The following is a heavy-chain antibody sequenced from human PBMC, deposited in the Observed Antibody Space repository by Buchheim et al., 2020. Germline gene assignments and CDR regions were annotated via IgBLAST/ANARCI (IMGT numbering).Heavy chain of an antibody. D-gene: IGHD3-16*01. V-gene: IGHV3-21*01. CDR3: AGGSTGQGEYYYYGMDV. Sequence: EVQLVESGGGLVKPGGSLRLSCAASGFTFSSYSMNWVRQAPGKGLEWVSSISSSSSYIYYADSVKGRFTISRDNAKNSLYMQMNSLRAEDTAVYYCAGGSTGQGEYYYYGMDVWGQGTT. CDR1: GFTFSSYS. J-gene: IGHJ6*02. CDR2: ISSSSSYI.